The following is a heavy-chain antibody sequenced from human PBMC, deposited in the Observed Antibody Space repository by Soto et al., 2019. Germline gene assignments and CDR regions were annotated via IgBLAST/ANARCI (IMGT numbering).Heavy chain of an antibody. Sequence: SETLSLTCTVSGGAISSYYWSWFRQPPGKGLEWIGYIYYSGSTNYNPSLKSRVTISVDRSKNQFSLKLSSVTAADTAVYYCARSQTTVTSVAYWGQGTLVTVS. V-gene: IGHV4-59*12. D-gene: IGHD4-17*01. CDR3: ARSQTTVTSVAY. CDR2: IYYSGST. J-gene: IGHJ4*02. CDR1: GGAISSYY.